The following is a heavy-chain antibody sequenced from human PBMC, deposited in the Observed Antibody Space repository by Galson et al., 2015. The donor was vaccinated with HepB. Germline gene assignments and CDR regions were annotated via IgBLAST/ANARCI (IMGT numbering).Heavy chain of an antibody. CDR3: ARLMFGYCSSTSCYWIQSGGYYMDV. V-gene: IGHV5-10-1*01. CDR2: IDPSDSYT. J-gene: IGHJ6*03. D-gene: IGHD2-2*01. Sequence: QSGAEVKKPGESLRISCKGSGYSFTSYWISWVRQMPGKGLEWMGRIDPSDSYTNYSPSFQGHVTISADKSISTAYLQWSSLKASDTAMYYCARLMFGYCSSTSCYWIQSGGYYMDVWGKGTTVTVSS. CDR1: GYSFTSYW.